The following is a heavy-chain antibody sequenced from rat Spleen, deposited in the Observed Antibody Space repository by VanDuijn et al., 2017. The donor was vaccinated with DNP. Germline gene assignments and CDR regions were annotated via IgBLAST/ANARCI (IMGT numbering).Heavy chain of an antibody. CDR1: FYSITSSNK. CDR2: INSAGST. V-gene: IGHV3-3*01. D-gene: IGHD1-5*01. J-gene: IGHJ3*01. CDR3: ARLGTQGFTY. Sequence: EVLLQESGPGLVKPSQSLSLTCSVTFYSITSSNKWNWIRKFPENKLEWMGYINSAGSTNYNPSLKSRISITRDTSKNQFFLQVNSVTTEDTATYYCARLGTQGFTYWGQGTLVTVSS.